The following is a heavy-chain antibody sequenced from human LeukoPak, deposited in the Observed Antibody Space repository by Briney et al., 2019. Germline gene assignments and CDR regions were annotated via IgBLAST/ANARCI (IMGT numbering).Heavy chain of an antibody. CDR2: ISYDGSNK. CDR3: ARDSSGWYAGSFDY. V-gene: IGHV3-30*04. Sequence: GRSLRLSCAASGFTFSSYAMHWVRQAPGKGLEWVAVISYDGSNKHYADSVKGRFTISRDNSKNTLYLQMNSLRAEDTAVYYCARDSSGWYAGSFDYWGQGTLVTVSS. D-gene: IGHD6-19*01. J-gene: IGHJ4*02. CDR1: GFTFSSYA.